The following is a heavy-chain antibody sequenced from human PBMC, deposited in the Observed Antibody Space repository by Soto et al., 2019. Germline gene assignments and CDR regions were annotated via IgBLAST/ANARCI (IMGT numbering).Heavy chain of an antibody. Sequence: EVQLVESGGGLIQPGGSLRLSCAVSGFTVSNNYMSWVRQAPGKGLEGVSVIYSGGYTAYGDSVKGRFTISRDNSKKTIYLQINGLGAPDAAVYSGAAQGGGGGYWGQGTLVTVSS. V-gene: IGHV3-53*01. CDR2: IYSGGYT. CDR1: GFTVSNNY. CDR3: AAQGGGGGY. D-gene: IGHD3-16*01. J-gene: IGHJ4*02.